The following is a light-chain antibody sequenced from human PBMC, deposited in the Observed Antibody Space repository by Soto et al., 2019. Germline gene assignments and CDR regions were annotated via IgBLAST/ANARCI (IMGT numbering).Light chain of an antibody. J-gene: IGKJ4*01. Sequence: EIVMTQSQATLSVSPGERATLSCRASQSVSSNLAWYQQKPGQAPRLLIYGASTRATGIPARFSGSGSGTEFTLTISSLQSEDFAVYYCQQYNNWLWLTFGGGTKVEIK. CDR2: GAS. CDR1: QSVSSN. CDR3: QQYNNWLWLT. V-gene: IGKV3-15*01.